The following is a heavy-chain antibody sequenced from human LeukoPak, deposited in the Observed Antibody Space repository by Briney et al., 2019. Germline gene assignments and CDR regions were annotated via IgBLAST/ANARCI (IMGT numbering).Heavy chain of an antibody. V-gene: IGHV4-38-2*02. D-gene: IGHD3-22*01. J-gene: IGHJ4*02. Sequence: PSETLSLTCTVSGYSISSGYYWGWIRQPPGKGLEWIGSIYHSGSTYYNPSLKSRVTISVDTSKNQFSLKLSSVTAADTAVYYCARDLGYYDSSGYYAIGWGQGTLVTVSS. CDR2: IYHSGST. CDR1: GYSISSGYY. CDR3: ARDLGYYDSSGYYAIG.